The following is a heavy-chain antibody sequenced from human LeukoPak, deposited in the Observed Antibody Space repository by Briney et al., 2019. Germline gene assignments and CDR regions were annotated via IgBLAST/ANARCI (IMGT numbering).Heavy chain of an antibody. V-gene: IGHV4-39*07. Sequence: SETLSLTCTVSGGSISSSSYYWGWIRQPPGKGLEWIGSIYYSGSTYYNPSLKSRVTISVDTSKNQFSLKLSSVTAADTAVYYCARTGYCSSTSCYKWGYWGQGTLVTVSS. CDR2: IYYSGST. CDR1: GGSISSSSYY. D-gene: IGHD2-2*02. J-gene: IGHJ4*02. CDR3: ARTGYCSSTSCYKWGY.